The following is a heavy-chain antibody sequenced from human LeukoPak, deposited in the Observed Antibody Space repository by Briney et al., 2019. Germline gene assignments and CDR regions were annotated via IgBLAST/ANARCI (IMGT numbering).Heavy chain of an antibody. CDR1: GASTSSRY. CDR3: AQTTGWPGFDF. Sequence: SETLSLTCSASGASTSSRYWSWIRQFPGGTLEWIGHIYNAKNTKYNPSLMSRVTISVDTSRNQFSLSLTSLTAADTAIYYCAQTTGWPGFDFWGPGALVTVSS. D-gene: IGHD6-19*01. V-gene: IGHV4-59*08. J-gene: IGHJ4*02. CDR2: IYNAKNT.